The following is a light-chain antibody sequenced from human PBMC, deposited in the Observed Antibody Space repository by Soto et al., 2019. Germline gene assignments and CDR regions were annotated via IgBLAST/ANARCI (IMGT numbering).Light chain of an antibody. Sequence: QSVLTQPASVSGSPGQSITISCTGTSSDVGGYNYVSWYQQHPGNAPKLMIYEVNNRPSGVSNRFSGSKSGNTASLTISGLQAEDEADYYCHSYTSSTTYVFGTGTKVTLL. CDR3: HSYTSSTTYV. CDR2: EVN. J-gene: IGLJ1*01. V-gene: IGLV2-14*01. CDR1: SSDVGGYNY.